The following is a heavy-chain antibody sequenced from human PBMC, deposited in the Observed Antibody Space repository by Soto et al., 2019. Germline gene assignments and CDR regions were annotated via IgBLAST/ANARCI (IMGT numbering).Heavy chain of an antibody. D-gene: IGHD4-17*01. J-gene: IGHJ4*02. CDR3: ARTGSDMTTADY. CDR2: INAGNGDT. CDR1: GYTFTSYA. Sequence: ASVKVSCKASGYTFTSYAMHWVRQAPGQRLEWMGWINAGNGDTKYSQKFQGRVTITRDTSASTAYMELSSLRSEDTAVYYCARTGSDMTTADYWGQGTLVTVSS. V-gene: IGHV1-3*01.